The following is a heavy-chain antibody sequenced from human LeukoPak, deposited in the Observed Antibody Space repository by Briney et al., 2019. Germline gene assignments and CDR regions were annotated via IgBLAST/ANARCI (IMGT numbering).Heavy chain of an antibody. CDR1: GYTFTSYA. CDR2: INTNTGNP. D-gene: IGHD6-13*01. J-gene: IGHJ4*02. CDR3: ARHEQQLVPRSFFDY. Sequence: ASVKVSCKASGYTFTSYAMNWVRQAPGQGLEWMGWINTNTGNPTYAQGFTGRFVFSLDTSVSTAYLQISSLKAEDTAVYYCARHEQQLVPRSFFDYWGQGTLVTVSS. V-gene: IGHV7-4-1*02.